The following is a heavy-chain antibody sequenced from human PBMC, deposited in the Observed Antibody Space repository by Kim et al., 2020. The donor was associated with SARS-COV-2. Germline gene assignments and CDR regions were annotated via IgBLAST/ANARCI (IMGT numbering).Heavy chain of an antibody. J-gene: IGHJ4*02. CDR1: GGSFSGYY. CDR3: ARGRGYERWFDY. CDR2: INHSGST. Sequence: SETLSLTCAVYGGSFSGYYWSWIRQPPGKGLEWIGEINHSGSTNYNPFLKSRVTISVDTSKNQFSLKLSSVTAADTAVYYCARGRGYERWFDYWGQGTLVTVSS. D-gene: IGHD5-12*01. V-gene: IGHV4-34*01.